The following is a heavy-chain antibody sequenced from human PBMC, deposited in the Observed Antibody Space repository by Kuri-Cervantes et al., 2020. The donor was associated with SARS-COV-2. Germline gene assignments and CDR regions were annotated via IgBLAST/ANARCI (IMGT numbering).Heavy chain of an antibody. Sequence: GGSLRLSCAASGFTFSSYGMHWVRQAPGKGLEWVAVISYDGSNKYYADSVKGRFTISRDNSKNTLYLQMNSLRAEDTAVYYCARDPIRQYQLLDINWFDPRGQGTLVTVSS. V-gene: IGHV3-30*19. J-gene: IGHJ5*02. CDR2: ISYDGSNK. CDR3: ARDPIRQYQLLDINWFDP. CDR1: GFTFSSYG. D-gene: IGHD2-2*01.